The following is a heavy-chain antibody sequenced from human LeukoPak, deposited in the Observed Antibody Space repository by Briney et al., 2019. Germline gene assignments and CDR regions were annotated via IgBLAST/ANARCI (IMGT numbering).Heavy chain of an antibody. V-gene: IGHV1-2*02. D-gene: IGHD3-22*01. J-gene: IGHJ4*02. CDR3: ARDWYYDGSGYSY. CDR2: INPNSGGT. CDR1: GYTFTGYY. Sequence: ASVKVSCKASGYTFTGYYMHWVRQAPGQGLEWMGWINPNSGGTNYAQKFQGRVTMTRDTSISTAYMELSSVRSDDTAVYYCARDWYYDGSGYSYWGQGTLVTVSS.